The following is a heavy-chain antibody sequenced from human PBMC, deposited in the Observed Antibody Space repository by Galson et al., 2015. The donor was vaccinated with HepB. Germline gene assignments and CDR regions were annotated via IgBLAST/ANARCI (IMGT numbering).Heavy chain of an antibody. CDR1: GGSISSYY. Sequence: ETLSLTCTVSGGSISSYYWSWIRQPPGKALEWIGHIYDSGNTHYNPSLKSRVTISVDTSKNQFSLKLSSVTAADTAVYYCARHSGGSDRRAFDYWGQGTLVTVSS. J-gene: IGHJ4*02. D-gene: IGHD2-15*01. CDR3: ARHSGGSDRRAFDY. V-gene: IGHV4-59*08. CDR2: IYDSGNT.